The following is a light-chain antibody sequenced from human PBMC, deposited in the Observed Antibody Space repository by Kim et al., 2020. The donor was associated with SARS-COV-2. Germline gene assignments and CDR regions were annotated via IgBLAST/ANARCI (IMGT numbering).Light chain of an antibody. J-gene: IGKJ2*01. CDR3: QQYNNWPYT. CDR1: QSVSRN. Sequence: EIVMTQSPATLSVSPGERATLSCRASQSVSRNLAWYQQKPGQAPRLLISGASTWATGIPARFSGSGSGTEFTLTISSLQSEDFAVYYRQQYNNWPYTFGQGTKLEI. CDR2: GAS. V-gene: IGKV3-15*01.